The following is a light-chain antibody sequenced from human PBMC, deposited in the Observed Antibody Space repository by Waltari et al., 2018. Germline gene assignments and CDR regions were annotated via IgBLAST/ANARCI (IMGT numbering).Light chain of an antibody. J-gene: IGKJ1*01. Sequence: EIVLTQSPGTLSLPLGERATLSCRASQSMSIYLAWYQQKVGQPPRLLIYEASSRATGIPDRFSGSGSGTDFSLTISRLEPEDFAVYYCQKYGTLPATFGQGTKVEIK. CDR3: QKYGTLPAT. CDR1: QSMSIY. V-gene: IGKV3-20*01. CDR2: EAS.